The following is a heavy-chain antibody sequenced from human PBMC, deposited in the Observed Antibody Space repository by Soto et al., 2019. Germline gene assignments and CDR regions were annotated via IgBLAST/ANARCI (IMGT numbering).Heavy chain of an antibody. CDR3: ARGIVVVVAAPRQYYFDY. Sequence: SETLSLTCAVYGGSFSGYYWSWIRQPPGKGLEWIGEINHSGSTNYNPSLKSRVTISVDTSKNQFSLKLSSVTAADTAVYYCARGIVVVVAAPRQYYFDYWGQGTLVTVSS. CDR2: INHSGST. J-gene: IGHJ4*02. V-gene: IGHV4-34*01. D-gene: IGHD2-15*01. CDR1: GGSFSGYY.